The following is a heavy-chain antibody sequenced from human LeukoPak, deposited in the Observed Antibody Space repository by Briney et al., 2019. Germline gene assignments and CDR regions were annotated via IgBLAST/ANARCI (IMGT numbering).Heavy chain of an antibody. Sequence: ASVKVSCKASGGTFSSYAISWVRQAPGQGLEWMGGIIPIFGTANYAQKFQGRVTITADESTSTAYMELSSLRSEDTAVYYCARDLYYYDSSGYYWGQGTLVTVSS. CDR1: GGTFSSYA. J-gene: IGHJ4*02. V-gene: IGHV1-69*13. CDR3: ARDLYYYDSSGYY. CDR2: IIPIFGTA. D-gene: IGHD3-22*01.